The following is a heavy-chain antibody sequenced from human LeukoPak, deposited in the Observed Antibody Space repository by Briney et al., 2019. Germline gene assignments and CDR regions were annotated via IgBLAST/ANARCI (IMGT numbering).Heavy chain of an antibody. V-gene: IGHV3-64*01. CDR2: ISSNGGST. CDR1: GFTFSSYA. Sequence: GGSLRLSCAASGFTFSSYAMHWVRQAPGKGLEYVSAISSNGGSTYYANSVKGRFTISRDNSKNTLYLQMGSLRAEDMAAYYCARDHFDYWGQGTLVTVSS. J-gene: IGHJ4*02. CDR3: ARDHFDY.